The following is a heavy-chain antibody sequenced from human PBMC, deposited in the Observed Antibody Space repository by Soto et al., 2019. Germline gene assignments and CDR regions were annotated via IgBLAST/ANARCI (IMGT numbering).Heavy chain of an antibody. CDR3: ARSAILRTLLGAFDI. V-gene: IGHV1-8*01. CDR2: MNPNSGNT. D-gene: IGHD2-15*01. Sequence: ASVKFSCKASGYTLTSYDINWVRQATGQGLEWMGWMNPNSGNTGYAQKFQGRVTMTRNTSISTAYMELSSLRSEDTAVYYCARSAILRTLLGAFDIWGQGTMVTVSS. J-gene: IGHJ3*02. CDR1: GYTLTSYD.